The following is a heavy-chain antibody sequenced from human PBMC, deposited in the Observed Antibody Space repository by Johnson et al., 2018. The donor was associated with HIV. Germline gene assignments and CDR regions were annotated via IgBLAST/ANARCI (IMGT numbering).Heavy chain of an antibody. D-gene: IGHD1-26*01. CDR1: GYTFTSYG. CDR3: ARDQGSGSYSI. J-gene: IGHJ3*02. CDR2: ISPYNANT. Sequence: VQLVETGAEVKKPGASVKVSCKASGYTFTSYGINWVRQAPGQGLEWMGWISPYNANTNYAQKLQGRVAMTTDTSTSTAYMELRNLRSDDTAVYYCARDQGSGSYSIWGQGTMVTVSS. V-gene: IGHV1-18*01.